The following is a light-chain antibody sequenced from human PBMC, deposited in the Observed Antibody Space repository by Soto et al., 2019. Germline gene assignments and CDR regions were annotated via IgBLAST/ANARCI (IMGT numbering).Light chain of an antibody. CDR3: QQYSTYSHT. J-gene: IGKJ2*01. Sequence: DIQMTQSPSTLSASVGDRVTITCRASQSISNWLAWYQQKPGKAPKLLIYRASASESGVPSRFSGSGSGTEFTLTISSLQPDDFATYYCQQYSTYSHTFGQGTKLEI. V-gene: IGKV1-5*03. CDR1: QSISNW. CDR2: RAS.